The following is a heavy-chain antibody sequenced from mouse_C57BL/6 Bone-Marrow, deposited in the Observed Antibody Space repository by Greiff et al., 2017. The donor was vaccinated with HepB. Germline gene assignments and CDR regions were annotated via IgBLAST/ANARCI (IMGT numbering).Heavy chain of an antibody. V-gene: IGHV1-76*01. D-gene: IGHD1-1*01. CDR2: IYPGSGNT. J-gene: IGHJ4*01. Sequence: VHLVESGAELVRPGASVKLSCKASGYTFTDYYINWVKQRPGQGLEWIARIYPGSGNTYYNEKFKGKATLTAEKSSSTAYMQLSSLTSEDSAVYFCARGITTVVHYYAMDYWGQGTSVTVSS. CDR3: ARGITTVVHYYAMDY. CDR1: GYTFTDYY.